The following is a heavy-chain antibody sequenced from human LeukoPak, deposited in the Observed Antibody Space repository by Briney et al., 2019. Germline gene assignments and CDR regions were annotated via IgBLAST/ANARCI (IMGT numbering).Heavy chain of an antibody. CDR2: IYYSGST. Sequence: PSETLSLTCTVSGGSISSCYWSWIRQPPGKGLEWIGYIYYSGSTNYNPSLKSRVTISVDTSKNQFSLKLSSVTAADTAVYYCARGPEDIVVVPAAKNHYYYYGMDVWGQGTTVTVSS. CDR3: ARGPEDIVVVPAAKNHYYYYGMDV. D-gene: IGHD2-2*01. CDR1: GGSISSCY. J-gene: IGHJ6*02. V-gene: IGHV4-59*01.